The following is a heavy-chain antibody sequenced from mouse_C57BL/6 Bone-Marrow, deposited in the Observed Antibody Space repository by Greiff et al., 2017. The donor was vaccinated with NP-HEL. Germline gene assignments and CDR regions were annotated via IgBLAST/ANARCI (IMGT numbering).Heavy chain of an antibody. J-gene: IGHJ3*01. Sequence: DVQLVESGGGLVKPGGSLKLSCAASGFTFSSYAMSWVRQTPEKRLEWVATISDGGSYTYYPDNVKGRFTISRDNAKNNLYLQMSHLKSEDTAMYYCARDPRFAYWGQGTLVTVSA. CDR2: ISDGGSYT. CDR1: GFTFSSYA. CDR3: ARDPRFAY. V-gene: IGHV5-4*01.